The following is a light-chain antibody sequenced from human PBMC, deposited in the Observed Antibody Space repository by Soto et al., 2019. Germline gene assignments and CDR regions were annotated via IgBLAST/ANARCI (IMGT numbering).Light chain of an antibody. V-gene: IGLV2-23*01. CDR3: CSYAGSGTWV. CDR2: EGT. J-gene: IGLJ3*02. CDR1: SSDVGTYNL. Sequence: QSALTQPASVSGSPGQSITISCSATSSDVGTYNLVSWYQQHPGKAPKLMIYEGTKRPSGVSNRFSGSKSGNTASLTISGLQAEDEADYYCCSYAGSGTWVFGGGTKLTVL.